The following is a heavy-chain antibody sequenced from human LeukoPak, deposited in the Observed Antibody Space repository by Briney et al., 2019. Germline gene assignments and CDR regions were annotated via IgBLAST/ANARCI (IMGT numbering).Heavy chain of an antibody. CDR2: ITWDGGST. CDR1: GFTFDDYA. D-gene: IGHD6-13*01. CDR3: AKGTSSWHEFDY. V-gene: IGHV3-43D*03. J-gene: IGHJ4*02. Sequence: GGSLRLSCAASGFTFDDYAMHWVRQAPGKGLEWVSLITWDGGSTYYADSVKGRFTISRDNTKNSLYLQMNSLRAEDTALYYCAKGTSSWHEFDYWGQGTLVTVSS.